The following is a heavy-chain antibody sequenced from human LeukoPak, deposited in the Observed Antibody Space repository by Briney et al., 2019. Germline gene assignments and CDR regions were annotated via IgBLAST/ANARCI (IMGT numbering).Heavy chain of an antibody. D-gene: IGHD3-22*01. CDR2: IYYSGST. V-gene: IGHV4-59*01. J-gene: IGHJ3*02. Sequence: SETLSLTCTDSGGSISSYYWSWLRQPPGKGLEWIGYIYYSGSTNYNPSLKSRVTISVDTSKTQFSLKLSSLTAADTAVYYCARDAWRGYYYDSSGYSPAFDIWGQGTMVTVSS. CDR3: ARDAWRGYYYDSSGYSPAFDI. CDR1: GGSISSYY.